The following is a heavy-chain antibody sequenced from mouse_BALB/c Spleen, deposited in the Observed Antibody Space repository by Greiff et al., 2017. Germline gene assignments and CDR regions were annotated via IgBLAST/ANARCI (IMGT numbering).Heavy chain of an antibody. J-gene: IGHJ2*01. CDR2: ISSGGGST. D-gene: IGHD4-1*01. CDR3: ARETQTGSFDY. Sequence: EVKLMESGGGLVKPGGSLKLSCAASGFAFSSYDMSWVRQTPEKRLEWVAYISSGGGSTYYPDTVKGRFTISRDNAKNTLYLQMSSLKSEDTAMYYCARETQTGSFDYWGQGTTLTVSS. CDR1: GFAFSSYD. V-gene: IGHV5-12-1*01.